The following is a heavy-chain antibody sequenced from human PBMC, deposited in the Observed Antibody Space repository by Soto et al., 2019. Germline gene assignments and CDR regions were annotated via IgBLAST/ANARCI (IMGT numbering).Heavy chain of an antibody. Sequence: EVQLVESGGGLIQPGGSLRLSCAASGFTFSSNDMNWVRQAPGKGLEWVSLIYSSGSTSYADSVEGRFTISRDNSKNTLYLQMSSRRAEDTAVYYCATRPLLPGAPWGQGTMVTVSS. J-gene: IGHJ3*01. V-gene: IGHV3-53*01. CDR2: IYSSGST. CDR3: ATRPLLPGAP. D-gene: IGHD3-22*01. CDR1: GFTFSSND.